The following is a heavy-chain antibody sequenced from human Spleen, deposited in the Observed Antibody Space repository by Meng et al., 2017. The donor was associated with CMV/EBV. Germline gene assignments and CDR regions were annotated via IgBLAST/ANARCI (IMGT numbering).Heavy chain of an antibody. CDR1: GFTFSSDG. CDR3: LPHRAVTGTGY. CDR2: IWYDGSNK. V-gene: IGHV3-33*01. Sequence: GEASGFTFSSDGMHWVGQGPGKGVEWVAVIWYDGSNKYYADSVKGRFTISRDNSKNTLYLQMNSLRAEDTAVYYCLPHRAVTGTGYWGQGTLVTVSS. D-gene: IGHD6-19*01. J-gene: IGHJ4*02.